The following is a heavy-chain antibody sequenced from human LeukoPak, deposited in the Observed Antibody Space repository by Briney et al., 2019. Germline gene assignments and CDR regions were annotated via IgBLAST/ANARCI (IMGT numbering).Heavy chain of an antibody. CDR2: IDISGGST. J-gene: IGHJ4*02. CDR3: ANEVRPNDY. V-gene: IGHV3-23*01. CDR1: GXSFSSHA. Sequence: GGSLRLSCAASGXSFSSHAMCWVRQAPGKGLEWVSSIDISGGSTYYADSVQGRFTISRDNSKNTLYLQMNSLRAEDTALYYCANEVRPNDYWGQGTLVTVSS. D-gene: IGHD1-1*01.